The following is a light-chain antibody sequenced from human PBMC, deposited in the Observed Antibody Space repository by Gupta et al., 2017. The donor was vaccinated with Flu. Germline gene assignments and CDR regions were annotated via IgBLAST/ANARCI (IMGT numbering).Light chain of an antibody. V-gene: IGLV3-1*01. Sequence: ACWYQQKPGQSPVLVIYQDSKRPSGIPERFSGSISGNTATLTISGTQAMDEADYYCQAWDSSTYVFGTGTKVTVL. CDR3: QAWDSSTYV. CDR2: QDS. J-gene: IGLJ1*01.